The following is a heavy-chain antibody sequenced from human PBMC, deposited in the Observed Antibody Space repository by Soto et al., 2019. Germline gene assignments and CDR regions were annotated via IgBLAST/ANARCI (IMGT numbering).Heavy chain of an antibody. CDR2: IIPIFGTA. J-gene: IGHJ4*02. V-gene: IGHV1-69*13. Sequence: ASVKVSCKASGGTFSSYAISWVRQAPGQGLEWMGGIIPIFGTANYAQKFQGRVTITADESTSTAYMELSSLRSEDTAVCYCARYPYYYDSSGSLHFDYWGQGTLVTVSS. CDR3: ARYPYYYDSSGSLHFDY. D-gene: IGHD3-22*01. CDR1: GGTFSSYA.